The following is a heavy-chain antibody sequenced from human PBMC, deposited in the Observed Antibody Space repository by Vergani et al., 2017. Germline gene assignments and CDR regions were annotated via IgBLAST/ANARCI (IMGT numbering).Heavy chain of an antibody. D-gene: IGHD3-10*01. CDR1: GFTFSSYA. V-gene: IGHV3-23*01. Sequence: EVQLLESGGGLVQPGGSLRLSCAASGFTFSSYAMSWVRQAPGKGLEWVSAISGSGGSTYYAESVKGRFTISRDNSKNTLYLQMNSLRAEDTAVYYCAKGGNTMVRGVIISFDYWGQGTLVTVSS. CDR2: ISGSGGST. CDR3: AKGGNTMVRGVIISFDY. J-gene: IGHJ4*02.